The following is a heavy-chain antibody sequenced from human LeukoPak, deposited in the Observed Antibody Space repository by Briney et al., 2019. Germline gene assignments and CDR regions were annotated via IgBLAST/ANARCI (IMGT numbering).Heavy chain of an antibody. CDR1: GVSISSYY. CDR2: IYYSGSN. J-gene: IGHJ5*02. D-gene: IGHD2-21*01. V-gene: IGHV4-59*08. CDR3: ARQRLLLGDCFDP. Sequence: SESLSLTCTVSGVSISSYYWNWIRQPPGKGLEWIGYIYYSGSNNYNPSLKRRVTISVDTSKNQFSLQLSSVTAADTAVYYCARQRLLLGDCFDPWGQGTLVTVSS.